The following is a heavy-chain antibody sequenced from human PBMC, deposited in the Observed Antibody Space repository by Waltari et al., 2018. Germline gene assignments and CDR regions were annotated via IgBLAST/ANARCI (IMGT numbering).Heavy chain of an antibody. J-gene: IGHJ4*02. Sequence: EGQLVESAGDLVHTGRSLRLSGNGFVFTCSEHDLSRVRQAPGKGLEWVALIRSKPYGETTEYAASVRGRFTISRDDSENFAYLEMNSLKSEDTALYYCTSGRWLANFDDWGQGALVTVSS. V-gene: IGHV3-49*04. CDR1: VFTCSEHD. CDR3: TSGRWLANFDD. D-gene: IGHD6-19*01. CDR2: IRSKPYGETT.